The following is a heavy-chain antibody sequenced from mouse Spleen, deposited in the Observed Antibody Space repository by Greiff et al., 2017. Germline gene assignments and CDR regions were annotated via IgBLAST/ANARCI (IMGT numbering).Heavy chain of an antibody. J-gene: IGHJ3*01. V-gene: IGHV5-9-1*01. Sequence: EVNVVESGGGLVKPGGSLKLSCAASGFTFSSYAMSWVRQTPEKRLEWVATISSGSSTIYYADTVKGRFTISRDNPKNTLFLQMTSLRSEDTAMYYCASNYWFAYWGQGTLVTVSA. D-gene: IGHD1-3*01. CDR2: ISSGSSTI. CDR1: GFTFSSYA. CDR3: ASNYWFAY.